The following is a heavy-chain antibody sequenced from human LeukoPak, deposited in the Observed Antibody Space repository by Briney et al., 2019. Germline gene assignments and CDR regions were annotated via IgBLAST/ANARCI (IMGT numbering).Heavy chain of an antibody. CDR2: IIPILGIA. J-gene: IGHJ5*02. D-gene: IGHD2-15*01. V-gene: IGHV1-69*04. CDR3: ARDMEVYCSGGSCMDP. CDR1: GGTFSSHT. Sequence: SVKVSCKASGGTFSSHTISWVRQAPGQGLEWMGRIIPILGIANYAQKFQGRVTITADESTSTAYMELSSLRSEDTAVYYCARDMEVYCSGGSCMDPWGQGTLVTVSS.